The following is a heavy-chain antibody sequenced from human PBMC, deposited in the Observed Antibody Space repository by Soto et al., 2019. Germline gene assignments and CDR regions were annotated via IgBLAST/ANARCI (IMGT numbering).Heavy chain of an antibody. V-gene: IGHV1-58*01. J-gene: IGHJ5*02. CDR2: IVVGSGNT. CDR1: GFTFTSSA. CDR3: ASRYGSSSGWFDP. Sequence: SVKVSCKASGFTFTSSAVQWVRQARGQRLEWIGWIVVGSGNTNYAQKFQGRVTMTRDTSTSTVYMELSSLRSEDTAVYYCASRYGSSSGWFDPWGQGTLVTVSS. D-gene: IGHD6-25*01.